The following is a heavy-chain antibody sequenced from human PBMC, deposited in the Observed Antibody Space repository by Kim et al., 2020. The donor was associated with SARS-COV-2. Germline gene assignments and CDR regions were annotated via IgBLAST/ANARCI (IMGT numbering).Heavy chain of an antibody. CDR3: ARDGPPRVVFDY. Sequence: GGSLRLSCAASQFTFSRYWMSWVRQAPGKGLEWVANINEDGSEKYYVDSVKGRFTISRDNAKNSLYLQMNSLRVEDTAVYYCARDGPPRVVFDYWGQGTLVTVSS. CDR2: INEDGSEK. D-gene: IGHD3-10*01. J-gene: IGHJ4*02. CDR1: QFTFSRYW. V-gene: IGHV3-7*01.